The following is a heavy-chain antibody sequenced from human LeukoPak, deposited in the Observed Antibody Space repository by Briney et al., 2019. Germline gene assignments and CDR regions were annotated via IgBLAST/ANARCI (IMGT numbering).Heavy chain of an antibody. J-gene: IGHJ5*02. V-gene: IGHV4-34*01. CDR1: GGSFRDYY. CDR3: AQGDNWFDP. CDR2: INHSGST. Sequence: SETLSLTCAVYGGSFRDYYWTWIRQPPGKGLEWIGEINHSGSTNYSPSLKSRVTISVDTSKNQFSLKLSSVTAAGTAVYYCAQGDNWFDPWGQGTLVTVSS.